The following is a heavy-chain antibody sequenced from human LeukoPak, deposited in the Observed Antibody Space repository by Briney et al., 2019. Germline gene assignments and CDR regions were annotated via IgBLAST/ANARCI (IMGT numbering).Heavy chain of an antibody. J-gene: IGHJ4*02. V-gene: IGHV3-23*01. CDR2: ISGSDGST. CDR3: ARGPYSSNWYVDY. Sequence: PGGSLRLSCAASGFTFSSYAMSWVRQAPGKGLEWVSVISGSDGSTYYADSVKGRFTISRDNSKNTLYLQMNSLRAEDTAVYYCARGPYSSNWYVDYWGQGTLVTVSS. CDR1: GFTFSSYA. D-gene: IGHD6-13*01.